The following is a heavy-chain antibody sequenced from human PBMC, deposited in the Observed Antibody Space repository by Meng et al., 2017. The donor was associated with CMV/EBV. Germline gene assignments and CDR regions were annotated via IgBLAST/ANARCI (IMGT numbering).Heavy chain of an antibody. J-gene: IGHJ4*02. V-gene: IGHV3-69-1*01. CDR3: ASLGWLQSDDY. D-gene: IGHD5-24*01. Sequence: SCKVSGYTLTELSMHWVRQAPGKGLEWVSSISSSSYIYYADSVKGRFTISRDNAKNSLYLQMNSLRAEDTAVYYCASLGWLQSDDYWGQGTLVTVSS. CDR2: ISSSSYI. CDR1: GYTLTELS.